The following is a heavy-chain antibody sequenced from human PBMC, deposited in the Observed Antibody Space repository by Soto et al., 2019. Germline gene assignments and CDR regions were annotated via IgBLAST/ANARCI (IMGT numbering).Heavy chain of an antibody. V-gene: IGHV1-69*01. CDR1: GGTFNKYA. CDR2: IIPVYGTP. D-gene: IGHD2-15*01. Sequence: QVQLEQSGAEVKKPGPSLKVSCKATGGTFNKYAISWVRQAPGQGLEWMAGIIPVYGTPNYAQRFQDRVTIIADESTTIAYMEVNSLTSEDTAIYYCSIVTAYGMDVWGPGTTVIVSS. J-gene: IGHJ6*02. CDR3: SIVTAYGMDV.